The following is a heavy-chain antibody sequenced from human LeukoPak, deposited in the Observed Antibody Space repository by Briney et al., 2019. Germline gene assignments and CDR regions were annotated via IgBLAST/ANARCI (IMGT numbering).Heavy chain of an antibody. CDR2: IYYSGST. D-gene: IGHD1-26*01. J-gene: IGHJ4*02. CDR3: ARDHVGATVFDY. V-gene: IGHV4-39*07. CDR1: GGSISSSSYY. Sequence: SETLSLTCTVSGGSISSSSYYWGWIRQPPGKGLEWIGSIYYSGSTYYNPSLKSRVTISVDTSKNQFSLKLSSVTAADTAVYYCARDHVGATVFDYWGQGTLVTVSS.